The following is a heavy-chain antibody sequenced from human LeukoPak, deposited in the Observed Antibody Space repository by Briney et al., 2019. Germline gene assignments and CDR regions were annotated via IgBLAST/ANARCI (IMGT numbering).Heavy chain of an antibody. J-gene: IGHJ3*02. V-gene: IGHV1-46*01. Sequence: ASVKVSCKASGYTFTSYDINWVRQAPGQGLEWMGIINPSGGSTSYAQKFQGRVTMTSDTSTSTVYMELTSLRSEDTAVYYCATGEYAFDIWGQGTMVTVSS. CDR2: INPSGGST. CDR3: ATGEYAFDI. CDR1: GYTFTSYD.